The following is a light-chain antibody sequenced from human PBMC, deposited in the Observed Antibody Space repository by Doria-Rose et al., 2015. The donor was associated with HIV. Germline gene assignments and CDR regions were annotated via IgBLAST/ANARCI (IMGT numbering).Light chain of an antibody. J-gene: IGKJ1*01. CDR2: KAS. CDR1: QSISNW. Sequence: TQSPSTLSASVGDRVTITCRASQSISNWLAWYQQRPGQAPKLLIYKASTLQSVVPSRFSGSGSGTEFTLTISSLQPDDFATYYCQHFDKYFSWTFGHGTKVDIK. V-gene: IGKV1-5*03. CDR3: QHFDKYFSWT.